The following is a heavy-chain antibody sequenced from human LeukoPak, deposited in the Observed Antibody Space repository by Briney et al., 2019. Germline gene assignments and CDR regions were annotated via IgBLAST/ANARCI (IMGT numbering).Heavy chain of an antibody. Sequence: GGSLRLSCAASGFTFSSYAMSWVRQAPGKGLEGVSSITVSAGSTYYADSVKGRFTISRDNSKNTLYLQTNTLRAEDTAVYYCAKETPNYSSVDYWGQGTLVTVSS. CDR1: GFTFSSYA. D-gene: IGHD6-19*01. CDR3: AKETPNYSSVDY. V-gene: IGHV3-23*01. J-gene: IGHJ4*02. CDR2: ITVSAGST.